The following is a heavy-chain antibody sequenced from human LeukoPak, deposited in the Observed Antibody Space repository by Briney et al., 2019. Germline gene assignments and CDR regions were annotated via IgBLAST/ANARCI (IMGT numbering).Heavy chain of an antibody. Sequence: GGSLRLSCAASGFTFDDYAMHWVRHTPGKRLEWVSLISGDGGSSEYTDSVKGRFTISRDNSNNSLYLQMNSLRTEDTALYFCARDRRCTNSNCYGPFDYWGHGALVTVSS. V-gene: IGHV3-43*02. CDR1: GFTFDDYA. D-gene: IGHD2-8*01. CDR2: ISGDGGSS. CDR3: ARDRRCTNSNCYGPFDY. J-gene: IGHJ4*01.